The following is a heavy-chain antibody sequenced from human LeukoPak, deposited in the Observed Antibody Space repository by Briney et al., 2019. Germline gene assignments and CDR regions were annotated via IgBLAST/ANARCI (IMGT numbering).Heavy chain of an antibody. CDR2: IDQEGGEQ. CDR3: ARSKAGGY. Sequence: GGSLRLSCVVSGFNFSNYWMSWVRQAPGKGLEWVANIDQEGGEQNYVDSVKGRFSISRDNAKTSVYLQMNSLKVEATAFYYCARSKAGGYWGQGALVTVSS. D-gene: IGHD3-10*01. V-gene: IGHV3-7*01. J-gene: IGHJ4*02. CDR1: GFNFSNYW.